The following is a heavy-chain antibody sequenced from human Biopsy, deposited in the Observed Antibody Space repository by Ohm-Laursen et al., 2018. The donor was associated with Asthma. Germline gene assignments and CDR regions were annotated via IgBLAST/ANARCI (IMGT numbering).Heavy chain of an antibody. CDR3: ARTYYDFLTGQVKDVFGV. CDR2: VNTGNGDT. V-gene: IGHV1-3*04. CDR1: GYNFISFA. D-gene: IGHD3-9*01. J-gene: IGHJ3*01. Sequence: GASVKVSCNASGYNFISFAIHWVRQAPGQRLERMCWVNTGNGDTKYSQKFQGRVTITRDTSASTAYMELRSLRSEDTATYYCARTYYDFLTGQVKDVFGVWGQGTMVTVSS.